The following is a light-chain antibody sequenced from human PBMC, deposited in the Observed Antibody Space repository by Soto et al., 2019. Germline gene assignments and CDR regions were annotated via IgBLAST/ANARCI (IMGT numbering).Light chain of an antibody. V-gene: IGKV3-15*01. Sequence: EVVMTQSPATLPMSPGERATLSCRASQSVGTTLAWYPQRPGQAPMLLSYGASTRATGLPARFSGSGSGTEFTLTITSLQSEDFAVYYCQQYNDWPFTFGQGTKLEIK. J-gene: IGKJ2*01. CDR2: GAS. CDR3: QQYNDWPFT. CDR1: QSVGTT.